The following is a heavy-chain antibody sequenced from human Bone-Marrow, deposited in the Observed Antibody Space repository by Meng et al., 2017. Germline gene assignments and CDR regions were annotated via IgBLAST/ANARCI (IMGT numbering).Heavy chain of an antibody. CDR2: INQDGSEK. J-gene: IGHJ4*02. CDR3: ARERAYVSGSFYPYYDY. CDR1: GFTFSSYG. V-gene: IGHV3-7*01. Sequence: GESLKISCAASGFTFSSYGMHWVRQAPGKGLEWVANINQDGSEKYYVDSVKGRFTISRDNAETSLYLEMNSLRAEDTAVYYCARERAYVSGSFYPYYDYWGQGTLVTVSS. D-gene: IGHD3-10*01.